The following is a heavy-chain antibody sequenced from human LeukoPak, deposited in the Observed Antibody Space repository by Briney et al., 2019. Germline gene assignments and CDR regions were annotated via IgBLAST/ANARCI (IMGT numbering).Heavy chain of an antibody. CDR3: ARTVTGSGYPGAFDI. CDR2: IRYDGGNK. V-gene: IGHV3-30*02. D-gene: IGHD3-22*01. Sequence: GGSLRLSCAASGFTFSSYGMHWVRQAPGKGLEWVAFIRYDGGNKYYADSVKGRFTISRDNSKNTLYLQMNSLRAEDTAVYYCARTVTGSGYPGAFDIWGQGTMVTVSS. CDR1: GFTFSSYG. J-gene: IGHJ3*02.